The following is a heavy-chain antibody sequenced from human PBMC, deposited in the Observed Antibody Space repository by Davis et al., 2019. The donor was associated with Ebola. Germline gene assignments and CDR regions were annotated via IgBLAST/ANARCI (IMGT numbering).Heavy chain of an antibody. CDR3: ANAPTTVTTLGMDV. D-gene: IGHD4-11*01. V-gene: IGHV3-66*02. CDR1: GFTVSSNY. J-gene: IGHJ6*02. CDR2: FFSGGTT. Sequence: PGGSLRLSCAASGFTVSSNYMSWVRQAPGKGLEWVSGFFSGGTTYYADSVKGRFTISRDNSKNTLYLQMNGLRAEDTAVYYCANAPTTVTTLGMDVWGQGTTVTVSS.